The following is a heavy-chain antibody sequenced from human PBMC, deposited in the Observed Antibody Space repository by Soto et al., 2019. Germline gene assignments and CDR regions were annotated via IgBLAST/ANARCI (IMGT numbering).Heavy chain of an antibody. V-gene: IGHV3-23*01. J-gene: IGHJ4*02. CDR2: ISGSGART. Sequence: GGSLRLSCAASGFTFSSYTMHWVRQAPGKGLEWVSGISGSGARTYYADSVKGRFIISGDKSKNTVYLQMNSLRAEDTAVYYCAKENNNYAYFDYWGQGALVTVSS. D-gene: IGHD4-4*01. CDR3: AKENNNYAYFDY. CDR1: GFTFSSYT.